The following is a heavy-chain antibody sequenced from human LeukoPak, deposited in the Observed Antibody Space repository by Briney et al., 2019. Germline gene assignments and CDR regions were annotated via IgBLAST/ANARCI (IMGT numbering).Heavy chain of an antibody. V-gene: IGHV3-15*01. CDR2: IKSKTDGGTT. J-gene: IGHJ4*02. Sequence: GGSLRLSCAASGFTFSNAWMSWVRQAPGKGLELVGRIKSKTDGGTTDYAAPVKGRFTISRDDSKNTLYLQMNSLKTEDTAVYYCTTVTLLWFGELFGWGQGTLVTVSS. CDR1: GFTFSNAW. CDR3: TTVTLLWFGELFG. D-gene: IGHD3-10*01.